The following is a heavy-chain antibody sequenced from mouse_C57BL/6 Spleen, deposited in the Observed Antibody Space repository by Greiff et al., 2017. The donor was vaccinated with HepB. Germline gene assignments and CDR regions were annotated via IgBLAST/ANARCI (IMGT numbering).Heavy chain of an antibody. CDR2: ISSGGSYT. CDR3: ARHPLITAYAMDY. V-gene: IGHV5-6*01. CDR1: GFTFSSYG. Sequence: EVQVVESGGDLVKPGGSLKLSCAASGFTFSSYGMSWVRQTPDKRLEWVATISSGGSYTYYPDSVKGRFTISRDNAKNTLYLQMSSLKSEDTAMYYCARHPLITAYAMDYWGQGTSVTVSS. D-gene: IGHD1-1*01. J-gene: IGHJ4*01.